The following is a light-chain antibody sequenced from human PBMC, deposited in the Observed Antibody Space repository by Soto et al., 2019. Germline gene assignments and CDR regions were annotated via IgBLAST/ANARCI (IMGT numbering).Light chain of an antibody. Sequence: QSALTQPPSASGSPGQSVTISCTGTSSDVGGYNYVSWYQQHPDKAPKLMLYEVSKRPSGVPDRFSGSKSGNTASLTVSGLQAEDEADYYCSSYAGSKNSVFGGGTKLTVL. CDR1: SSDVGGYNY. CDR2: EVS. J-gene: IGLJ3*02. CDR3: SSYAGSKNSV. V-gene: IGLV2-8*01.